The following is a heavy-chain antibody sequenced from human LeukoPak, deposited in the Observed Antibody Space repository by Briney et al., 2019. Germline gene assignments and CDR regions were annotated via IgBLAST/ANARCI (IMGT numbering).Heavy chain of an antibody. Sequence: GGSLRLSCAASGFTFSSYGMHWVRQAPGKGLEWVAVISYDGSNKYYADSVKGRFTISRDNSKNTLYLQMNSLRAEDTAVCYCAKGGYYYDSSGYYPLNYWGQGTLVTVSS. D-gene: IGHD3-22*01. CDR2: ISYDGSNK. J-gene: IGHJ4*02. CDR1: GFTFSSYG. V-gene: IGHV3-30*18. CDR3: AKGGYYYDSSGYYPLNY.